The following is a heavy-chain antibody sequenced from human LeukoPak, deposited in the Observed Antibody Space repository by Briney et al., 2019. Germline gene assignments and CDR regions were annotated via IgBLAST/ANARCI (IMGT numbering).Heavy chain of an antibody. V-gene: IGHV4-61*02. CDR1: RGSISSGNYY. J-gene: IGHJ5*02. CDR3: ARDTRDGYNFNWFDP. D-gene: IGHD5-24*01. CDR2: FHTRGST. Sequence: PSETLSLTCTVSRGSISSGNYYWSWIRQPAGKGLEWIGRFHTRGSTNYNPSLKSRVIISVDTSKNQFSLKLSSVTAADTAVYYCARDTRDGYNFNWFDPWGQGTLVTVSS.